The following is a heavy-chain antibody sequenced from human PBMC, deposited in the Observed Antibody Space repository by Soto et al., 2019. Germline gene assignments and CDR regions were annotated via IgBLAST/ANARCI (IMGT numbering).Heavy chain of an antibody. V-gene: IGHV3-21*01. D-gene: IGHD2-15*01. Sequence: GGSLRLSCAASGFTFESYTMDWVRQAPGKGLEWVSSISSGSGYIFYADSVKGRFTICRDNTENSLYLKVNSLRVDAPDMYYCARANATVKNFDYWGHGTLVTVS. CDR2: ISSGSGYI. CDR3: ARANATVKNFDY. CDR1: GFTFESYT. J-gene: IGHJ4*01.